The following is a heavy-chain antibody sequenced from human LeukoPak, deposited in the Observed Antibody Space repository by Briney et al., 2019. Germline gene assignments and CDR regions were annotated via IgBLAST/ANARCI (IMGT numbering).Heavy chain of an antibody. J-gene: IGHJ3*02. CDR1: GGTFNSYA. CDR3: ARSRSQGSGDAFDM. CDR2: IIPILGIA. D-gene: IGHD3-10*01. V-gene: IGHV1-69*04. Sequence: GASVKVSCKASGGTFNSYAISWVRQAPGQGLEWMGRIIPILGIANYAQTFQGRVTITADKSTSTAYMELRSLRSEDTAVYYCARSRSQGSGDAFDMWGQGTMVTVSS.